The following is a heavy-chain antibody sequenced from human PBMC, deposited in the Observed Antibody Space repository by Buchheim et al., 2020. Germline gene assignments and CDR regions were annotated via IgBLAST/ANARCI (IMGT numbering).Heavy chain of an antibody. Sequence: QLQLQESGPGLVKPSETLSLTCTVSGGSISSSSYYWGWIRQPPGKGLEWIGSIYYSGSTYYNPSLKSRVTISVDPSKNQFSLKLSSVTAADTAVYYCARTPPFWSGYYPGWFDPWGQGTL. CDR3: ARTPPFWSGYYPGWFDP. J-gene: IGHJ5*02. D-gene: IGHD3-3*01. CDR2: IYYSGST. CDR1: GGSISSSSYY. V-gene: IGHV4-39*01.